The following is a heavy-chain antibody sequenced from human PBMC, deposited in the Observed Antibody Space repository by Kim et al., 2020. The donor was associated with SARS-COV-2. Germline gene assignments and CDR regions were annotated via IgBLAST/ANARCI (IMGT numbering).Heavy chain of an antibody. D-gene: IGHD3-22*01. CDR2: ISYDGSNK. CDR1: GFTFSSYG. Sequence: GGSLRLSCAASGFTFSSYGMHWVRQAPGKGLEWVAVISYDGSNKYYADSVKGRFTISRDNSKNTLYLQMNSRRAEDAAVYYCARDNTDSSSGYHYYYYHYGMDVWGQGTTVTVSS. CDR3: ARDNTDSSSGYHYYYYHYGMDV. J-gene: IGHJ6*02. V-gene: IGHV3-33*05.